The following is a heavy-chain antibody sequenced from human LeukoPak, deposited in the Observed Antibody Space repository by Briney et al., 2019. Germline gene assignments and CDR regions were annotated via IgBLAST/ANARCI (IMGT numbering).Heavy chain of an antibody. CDR2: ISPNSGGT. J-gene: IGHJ4*02. V-gene: IGHV1-2*02. CDR3: AREDYGDCFDY. D-gene: IGHD4-17*01. Sequence: ASVKVSCKASGYTFTGYSMHWVRQAPGQGLEWMGWISPNSGGTNYAQKFQGRVTMTRDTSISTAHMELSRLRSDDTAVYYCAREDYGDCFDYWGQGTLVTVSS. CDR1: GYTFTGYS.